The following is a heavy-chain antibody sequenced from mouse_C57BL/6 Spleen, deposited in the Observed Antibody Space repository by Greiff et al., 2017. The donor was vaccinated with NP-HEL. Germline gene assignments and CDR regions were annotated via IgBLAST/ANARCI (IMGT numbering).Heavy chain of an antibody. CDR3: ARTGATVEGYFDV. CDR1: GYTFTSYW. Sequence: QVQLQQPGAELVMPGASVKLSCKASGYTFTSYWMHWVKQRPGQGLEWIGEIDPSDSYTNYNQKFKGKYTLTVDKSSSTAYMQLSSLTSEDSAVYYCARTGATVEGYFDVWGTGTTVTVSS. V-gene: IGHV1-69*01. D-gene: IGHD1-1*01. CDR2: IDPSDSYT. J-gene: IGHJ1*03.